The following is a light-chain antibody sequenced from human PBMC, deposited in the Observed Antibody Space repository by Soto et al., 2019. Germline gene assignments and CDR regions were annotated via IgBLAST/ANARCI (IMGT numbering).Light chain of an antibody. CDR2: AAS. V-gene: IGKV1-39*01. J-gene: IGKJ5*01. CDR3: QQRSNWPPIT. CDR1: QGISTY. Sequence: DIQMTQSPSSLSASVGDRVTITCRACQGISTYLNCYQQRPGKAPKFLIYAASSLQSGVPSRFSGSGSGTDFTLTINSLEPEDFAVYYCQQRSNWPPITFGQGTRLEI.